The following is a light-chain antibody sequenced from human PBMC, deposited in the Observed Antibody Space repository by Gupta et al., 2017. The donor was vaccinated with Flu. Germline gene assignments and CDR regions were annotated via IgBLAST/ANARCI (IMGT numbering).Light chain of an antibody. Sequence: SYVLTQPPSVSVAQGQTARITCGGNNIGTKSVQWHRQKPGQAPVVVVYDDSDRPSRIPERFSGSNSGNTATLTISRVEAGDEADYYGQVLDSSSDQWVFGGGTRLTVL. V-gene: IGLV3-21*02. CDR2: DDS. CDR3: QVLDSSSDQWV. CDR1: NIGTKS. J-gene: IGLJ3*02.